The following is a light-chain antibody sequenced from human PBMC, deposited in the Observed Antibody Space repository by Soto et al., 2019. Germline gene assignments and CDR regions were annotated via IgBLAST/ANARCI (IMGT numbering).Light chain of an antibody. Sequence: QSALTQPPSASGSPGQSVTISCTGTSSDIGTYNYVSWYQQQPGKAPKLMIYEVSSRPSGVPDRFSGSKSGNTASLTVSGLQAEDEADYYCSSYAGSNNPYVFGTGTKVTVL. J-gene: IGLJ1*01. CDR2: EVS. V-gene: IGLV2-8*01. CDR1: SSDIGTYNY. CDR3: SSYAGSNNPYV.